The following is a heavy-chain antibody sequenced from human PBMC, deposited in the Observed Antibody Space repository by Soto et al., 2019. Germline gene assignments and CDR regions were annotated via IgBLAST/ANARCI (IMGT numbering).Heavy chain of an antibody. V-gene: IGHV3-15*01. Sequence: GGSLRLSCGASGFTFSNAWMSWVRQAPGKGLEWVGRIKSKTDGGTTDYAAPVKGRFTISRDDSKNTLYLQMNSLKTEDTAVYYCTTVSSTNIVVVPAAWKGENYYYYYMDVWGKGTTVTVSS. CDR1: GFTFSNAW. D-gene: IGHD2-2*01. CDR3: TTVSSTNIVVVPAAWKGENYYYYYMDV. CDR2: IKSKTDGGTT. J-gene: IGHJ6*03.